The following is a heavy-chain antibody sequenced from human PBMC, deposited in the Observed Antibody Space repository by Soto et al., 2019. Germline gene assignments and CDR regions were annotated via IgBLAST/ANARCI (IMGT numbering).Heavy chain of an antibody. J-gene: IGHJ3*01. Sequence: PSETLSLTCAIYNSSLGAFHWTWLRQPPGKGLVWIGELIHGGSTNYNPSLKSRVTFSLDTSKSQFSLHVMSVTAADTAVYYCARSPLSYDYVRQTWREVGDSFDVWGRGTSVT. CDR3: ARSPLSYDYVRQTWREVGDSFDV. D-gene: IGHD3-10*02. CDR2: LIHGGST. CDR1: NSSLGAFH. V-gene: IGHV4-34*12.